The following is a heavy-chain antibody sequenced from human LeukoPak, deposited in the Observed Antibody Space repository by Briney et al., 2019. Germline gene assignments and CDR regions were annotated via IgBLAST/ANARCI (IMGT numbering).Heavy chain of an antibody. J-gene: IGHJ4*02. CDR3: ASVYDSSGYYPF. CDR2: INHSGST. V-gene: IGHV4-34*01. Sequence: PSETLSLTCAVYGGSFSGYYWSWIRQPPGKGLEWIGEINHSGSTNYNPSLKSRVTISVDTSKNQFSLKLSSVTAAVTAVYYCASVYDSSGYYPFWGQGTLVTVSS. CDR1: GGSFSGYY. D-gene: IGHD3-22*01.